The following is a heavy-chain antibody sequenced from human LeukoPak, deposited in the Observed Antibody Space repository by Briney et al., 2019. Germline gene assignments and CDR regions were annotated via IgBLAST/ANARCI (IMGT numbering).Heavy chain of an antibody. CDR3: AKDHFPGRYYGTRRVSDDY. J-gene: IGHJ4*02. CDR1: GFTFSSYG. D-gene: IGHD3-10*01. Sequence: TGGSLRLSCAASGFTFSSYGMSWVRQAPGKGLEWVSAISGSGGSTYYADSVKGRFTISRDNSKNTLYLQMNSLRAEDTAVYYCAKDHFPGRYYGTRRVSDDYWGQGTLVTVSS. CDR2: ISGSGGST. V-gene: IGHV3-23*01.